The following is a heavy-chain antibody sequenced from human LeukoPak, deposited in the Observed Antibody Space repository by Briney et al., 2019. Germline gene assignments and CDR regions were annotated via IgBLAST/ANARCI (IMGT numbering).Heavy chain of an antibody. CDR2: HYYSGST. CDR3: ARRIAAAGFWVDP. D-gene: IGHD6-13*01. Sequence: SDPLSLTCSVSGGPISSYYWSWLRQPTGKGLVWIGYHYYSGSTNYNPSLKSRVTISVDTSKNQFSLKLSSVTAADTAVYYCARRIAAAGFWVDPWGQGTLVTVSS. CDR1: GGPISSYY. V-gene: IGHV4-59*08. J-gene: IGHJ5*02.